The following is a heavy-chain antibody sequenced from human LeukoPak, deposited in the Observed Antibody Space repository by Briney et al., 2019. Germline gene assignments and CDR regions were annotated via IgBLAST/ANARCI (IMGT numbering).Heavy chain of an antibody. D-gene: IGHD3-10*01. Sequence: SETLSLTCTVSGGSISSGGYYWSWIRQHPGKGLEWIGYIYYSGSTYYNPSLKSRVTISVDTSKNQFSLKLSSVTAADTAVYYCARDTVLLGAFDIWGQGTMVTVYS. CDR2: IYYSGST. J-gene: IGHJ3*02. V-gene: IGHV4-31*03. CDR1: GGSISSGGYY. CDR3: ARDTVLLGAFDI.